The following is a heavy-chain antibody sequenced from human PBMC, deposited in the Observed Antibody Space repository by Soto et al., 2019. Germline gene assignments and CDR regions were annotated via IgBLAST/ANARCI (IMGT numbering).Heavy chain of an antibody. CDR1: GGTFSSYA. CDR2: IIPIFGTA. Sequence: SVKVSGKASGGTFSSYAISWVRQAPGQGLEWMGGIIPIFGTANYAQKFQGRVTITADESTSTAYMELSSLRSEDTAVYYCARVLGGGSYGGFDYWGQGTLVTVSS. D-gene: IGHD1-26*01. J-gene: IGHJ4*02. V-gene: IGHV1-69*13. CDR3: ARVLGGGSYGGFDY.